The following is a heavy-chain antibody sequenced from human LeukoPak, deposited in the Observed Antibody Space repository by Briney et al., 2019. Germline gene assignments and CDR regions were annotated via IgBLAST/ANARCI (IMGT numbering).Heavy chain of an antibody. J-gene: IGHJ4*02. CDR2: IYYRGST. V-gene: IGHV4-61*01. CDR3: ARFLYGSGNDY. CDR1: GGSISSSNYY. Sequence: SETLSLTCTVSGGSISSSNYYWSWIHQPAGKGLEWIGYIYYRGSTDYNPSLRSRVTISLDTSKNQFSLILSSVTAADTAMYYCARFLYGSGNDYWGQGTLVTVSS. D-gene: IGHD3-10*01.